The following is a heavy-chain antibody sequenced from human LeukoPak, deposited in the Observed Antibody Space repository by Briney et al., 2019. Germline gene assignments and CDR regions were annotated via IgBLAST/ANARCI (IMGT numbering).Heavy chain of an antibody. CDR2: IWYDGSNK. Sequence: GGSLRLSCAASGFTFSSYGMHWVRQAPGKGLEWVAVIWYDGSNKYYADSVKGRFTISRDNSKNTLYLQMNSLRAEDTAVYYCAKAAVVRESWYGMDVWGQGTTVTVSS. CDR3: AKAAVVRESWYGMDV. V-gene: IGHV3-30*02. J-gene: IGHJ6*02. CDR1: GFTFSSYG. D-gene: IGHD3-10*01.